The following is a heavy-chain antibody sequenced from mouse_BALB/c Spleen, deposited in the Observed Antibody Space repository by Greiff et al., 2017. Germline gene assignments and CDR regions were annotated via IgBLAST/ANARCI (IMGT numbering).Heavy chain of an antibody. D-gene: IGHD2-4*01. CDR1: GYSFTSCYF. CDR3: AREPTMIATWFAY. Sequence: DVQLVESGPGLVKPSQSLSLTCSVTGYSFTSCYFWYWIRQLPGNQLEWMGYISYDGSNNYNPSLKNRISITRDTSKNQLFLKLNSVTTEDTATYYCAREPTMIATWFAYWGQGTLVTVSA. CDR2: ISYDGSN. V-gene: IGHV3-6*02. J-gene: IGHJ3*01.